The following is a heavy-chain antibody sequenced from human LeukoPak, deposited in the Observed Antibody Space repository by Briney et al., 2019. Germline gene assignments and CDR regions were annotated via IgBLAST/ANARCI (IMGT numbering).Heavy chain of an antibody. D-gene: IGHD3-16*01. J-gene: IGHJ4*02. CDR3: ARVGGSVY. V-gene: IGHV4-34*01. Sequence: KPSETLSLTCAVYGGSFSGYYWTWIRQSPGKGLEWIGEISYGGSTNDNPSLKSRVTISVDTSKNQFSLNLSSVTAADTAVYYCARVGGSVYWGQGTLVTVSS. CDR2: ISYGGST. CDR1: GGSFSGYY.